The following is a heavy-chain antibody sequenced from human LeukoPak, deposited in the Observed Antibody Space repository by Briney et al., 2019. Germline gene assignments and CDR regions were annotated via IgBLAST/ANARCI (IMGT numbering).Heavy chain of an antibody. V-gene: IGHV4-4*07. D-gene: IGHD3-10*01. Sequence: SETLSLTCTVSGGSISSYYWSWIRQPAGKGLEWIGRIYTSGSTNYNPSLKSRVTMSGDTSKNQYSLKLSSVTAADTAVYYCARDPSLWFGELSDFDYWGQGTLVTVSS. CDR1: GGSISSYY. CDR2: IYTSGST. CDR3: ARDPSLWFGELSDFDY. J-gene: IGHJ4*02.